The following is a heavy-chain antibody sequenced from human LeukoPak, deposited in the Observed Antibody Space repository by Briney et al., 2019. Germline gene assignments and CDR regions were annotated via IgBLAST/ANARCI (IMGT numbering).Heavy chain of an antibody. Sequence: GGSLRLSRAASGFTFSSYAMSWVRQAPGKGLEWVSAISGSGGSTYYADSVKGRFTISRDNSKNTLYLQMNSLRAEDTAVYYCARERRIAAAGTSFDYWGQGTLVTVSS. D-gene: IGHD6-13*01. CDR1: GFTFSSYA. V-gene: IGHV3-23*01. CDR3: ARERRIAAAGTSFDY. CDR2: ISGSGGST. J-gene: IGHJ4*02.